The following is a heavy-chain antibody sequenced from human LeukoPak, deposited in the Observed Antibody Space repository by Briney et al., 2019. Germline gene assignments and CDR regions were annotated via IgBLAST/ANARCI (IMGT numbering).Heavy chain of an antibody. Sequence: SGPTLVKPTQTLTLTCTFSGFSLSTSGVGVGWIRQPPGKALEWLALIYWNDDKRYSPSLKSRLTTTKDTSKNQVVLTMTNMDPVDTATYYCAHRPRDGRDTMIVEEYAFDIWGQGTMVTVSS. CDR2: IYWNDDK. D-gene: IGHD3-22*01. V-gene: IGHV2-5*01. J-gene: IGHJ3*02. CDR3: AHRPRDGRDTMIVEEYAFDI. CDR1: GFSLSTSGVG.